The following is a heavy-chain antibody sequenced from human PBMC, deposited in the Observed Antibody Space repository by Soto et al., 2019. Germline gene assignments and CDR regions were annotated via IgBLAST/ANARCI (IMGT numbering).Heavy chain of an antibody. J-gene: IGHJ4*02. CDR1: GGCMSSYY. V-gene: IGHV4-4*07. CDR2: IYTSGGT. D-gene: IGHD6-13*01. Sequence: PSDTLSRTCTVSGGCMSSYYWSWIRQPAGKGLEWIGRIYTSGGTNYNPSLKTRVTMSVDTSKNQFSLKLNSVTAADTAVYYCARGFGSSWYYFDYWGQGTLVTVSS. CDR3: ARGFGSSWYYFDY.